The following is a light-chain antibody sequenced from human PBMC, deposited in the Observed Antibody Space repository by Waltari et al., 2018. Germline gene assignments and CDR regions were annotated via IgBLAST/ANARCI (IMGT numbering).Light chain of an antibody. CDR3: ATWDDSLRGWV. V-gene: IGLV1-47*01. J-gene: IGLJ3*02. Sequence: QSVVTQPPSASRTPGQRVTISCSGSSPNIGKNFVYWYHQSPGTAPKLLIYRNNQRPSGVPDRFSGSKSGTSASLAISGLRSEDESDYYCATWDDSLRGWVFGGGTKLTVL. CDR2: RNN. CDR1: SPNIGKNF.